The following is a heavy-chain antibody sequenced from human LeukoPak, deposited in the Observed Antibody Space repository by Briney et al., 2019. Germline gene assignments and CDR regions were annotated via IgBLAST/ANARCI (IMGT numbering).Heavy chain of an antibody. J-gene: IGHJ6*02. CDR1: GFTVSSNY. V-gene: IGHV3-66*01. D-gene: IGHD2-2*01. CDR3: ASRCSSTSCYFNYYYYYGMDV. Sequence: GGSLRLSCAASGFTVSSNYVSWVRQAPGKGLEWVSVIYSGGSTYYADSVKGRFTISRDNSKNTLYLQMNSLRAEDTAVYYCASRCSSTSCYFNYYYYYGMDVWGQGTTVTVSS. CDR2: IYSGGST.